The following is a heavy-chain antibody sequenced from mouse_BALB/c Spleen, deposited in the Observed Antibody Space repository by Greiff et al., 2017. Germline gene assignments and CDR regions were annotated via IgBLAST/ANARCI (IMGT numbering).Heavy chain of an antibody. Sequence: QVQLQQSGPELVKPGASVRISCKASGYTFTSYYIHWVKQRPGQGLEWIGWIYPGNVNTKYNEKFKGKATLTADKSSSTAYMQLSSLTSEDSAVYFCARGGYGYDGHYYAMDYWGQGTSVTVSS. D-gene: IGHD2-2*01. V-gene: IGHV1S56*01. CDR2: IYPGNVNT. J-gene: IGHJ4*01. CDR1: GYTFTSYY. CDR3: ARGGYGYDGHYYAMDY.